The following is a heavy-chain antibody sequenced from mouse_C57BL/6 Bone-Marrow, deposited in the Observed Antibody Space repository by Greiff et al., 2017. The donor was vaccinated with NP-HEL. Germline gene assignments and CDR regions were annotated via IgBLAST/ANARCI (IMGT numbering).Heavy chain of an antibody. CDR3: AREDWVKSSWYFDV. V-gene: IGHV5-4*01. CDR1: GFTFSSYA. D-gene: IGHD1-3*01. J-gene: IGHJ1*03. Sequence: EVNVVESGGGLVKPGGSLKLSCAASGFTFSSYAISDGGSYTYYPDNVKGRFTISRDNAKNNLYLQMSHLKSEDTAMYYCAREDWVKSSWYFDVWGTGTTVTVSS. CDR2: SDGGSYT.